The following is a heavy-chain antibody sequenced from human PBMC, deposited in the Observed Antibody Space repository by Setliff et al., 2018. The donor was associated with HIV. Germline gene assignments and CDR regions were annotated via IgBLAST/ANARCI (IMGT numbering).Heavy chain of an antibody. CDR1: GGSFSPYY. Sequence: SETLSLTCAVYGGSFSPYYWAWIRQPPGRGLEWVAEINHGGTTNYNPSLKSRITMSINTSEKQFYLKLNSVTAADTAVYYCARLLRYCRSADCYRAFDFWGQGTLVTVSS. D-gene: IGHD2-21*02. V-gene: IGHV4-34*10. J-gene: IGHJ4*02. CDR3: ARLLRYCRSADCYRAFDF. CDR2: INHGGTT.